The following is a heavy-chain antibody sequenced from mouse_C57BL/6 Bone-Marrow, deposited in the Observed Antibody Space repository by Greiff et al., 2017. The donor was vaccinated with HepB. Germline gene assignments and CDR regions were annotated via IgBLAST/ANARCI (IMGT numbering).Heavy chain of an antibody. CDR2: IHPNSGST. Sequence: QVQLQQPGAELVKPGASVKLSCKASGYTFTSYWMHWVKQRPGQGLEWIGMIHPNSGSTNYNEKFKSKATLTVDKSSSTAYMQLSSLTSEDSAVYYCARAIYYGYKFAYWGQGTLVTVSA. CDR3: ARAIYYGYKFAY. V-gene: IGHV1-64*01. J-gene: IGHJ3*01. CDR1: GYTFTSYW. D-gene: IGHD2-2*01.